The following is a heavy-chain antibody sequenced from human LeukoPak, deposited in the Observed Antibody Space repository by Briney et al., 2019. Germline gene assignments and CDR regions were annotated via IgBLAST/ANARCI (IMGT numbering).Heavy chain of an antibody. D-gene: IGHD2-2*02. V-gene: IGHV3-53*04. CDR2: IYIGGRT. Sequence: GGSLRLSCAHSRVTLSRNNMRCGSEGPQGRRGRGSVIYIGGRTYYADPVKGRFTISRHISKNTLYLQMNSVRAEDTAMYYCARLGYVVPAVIFDYWGQGTLVTVSS. J-gene: IGHJ4*02. CDR1: RVTLSRNN. CDR3: ARLGYVVPAVIFDY.